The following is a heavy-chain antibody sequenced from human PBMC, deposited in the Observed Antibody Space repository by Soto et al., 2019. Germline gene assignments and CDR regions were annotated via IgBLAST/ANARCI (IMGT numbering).Heavy chain of an antibody. V-gene: IGHV4-30-2*01. Sequence: TSETLSLTCAVSGGSISSGGYSWSWIRQPPGKGLEWIGYIYHSGSTYYNPSLKSRVTISVDTSKNQFSLKLSSMTAADTAVYYCARAGYGSVSYFAYWGQGTPVTVSS. J-gene: IGHJ4*02. D-gene: IGHD3-10*01. CDR1: GGSISSGGYS. CDR3: ARAGYGSVSYFAY. CDR2: IYHSGST.